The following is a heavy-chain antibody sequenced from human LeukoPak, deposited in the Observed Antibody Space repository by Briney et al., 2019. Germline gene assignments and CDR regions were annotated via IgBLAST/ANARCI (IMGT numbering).Heavy chain of an antibody. CDR2: IYPGESDT. CDR1: GYSFTSYW. Sequence: GESLKISCKGSGYSFTSYWIGWVRQMPGKGLEWMGIIYPGESDTRYSPSFQGQVTISAGKSISTAYLQWSSLKASDTAMYYCASGRGWGDYPSYYYYYGMDVWGQGTTVTVSS. CDR3: ASGRGWGDYPSYYYYYGMDV. D-gene: IGHD4-17*01. J-gene: IGHJ6*02. V-gene: IGHV5-51*01.